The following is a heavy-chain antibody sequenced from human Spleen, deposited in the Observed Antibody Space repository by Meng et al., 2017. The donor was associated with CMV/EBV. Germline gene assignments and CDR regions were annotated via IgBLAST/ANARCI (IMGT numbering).Heavy chain of an antibody. J-gene: IGHJ5*02. Sequence: TSGVGVGWIRQPPGKALEWLALIYWNDDKRYSPSLKSRLTITKDTSKNQVVLTMTNMDPVDTATYYCAHRHLEYYDFWSGNNWFDPWGQGTLVTVSS. V-gene: IGHV2-5*01. CDR2: IYWNDDK. CDR1: TSGVG. CDR3: AHRHLEYYDFWSGNNWFDP. D-gene: IGHD3-3*01.